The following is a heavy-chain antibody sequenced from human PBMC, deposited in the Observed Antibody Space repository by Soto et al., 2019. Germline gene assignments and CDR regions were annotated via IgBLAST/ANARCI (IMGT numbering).Heavy chain of an antibody. J-gene: IGHJ3*02. D-gene: IGHD6-19*01. CDR2: IYYSGST. Sequence: SETLSLTCTVSGCSISSYYWSWIRQPPGKGLEWMGYIYYSGSTNYNPSLKSRVTISVDTSKNQFSLKLSSVTAADTAVYYCARGASSSSGWYRGDDFDIWGQGTMVTV. CDR3: ARGASSSSGWYRGDDFDI. V-gene: IGHV4-59*01. CDR1: GCSISSYY.